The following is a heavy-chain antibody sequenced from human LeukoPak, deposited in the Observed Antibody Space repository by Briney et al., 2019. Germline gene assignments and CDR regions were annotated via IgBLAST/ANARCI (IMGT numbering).Heavy chain of an antibody. CDR1: GGSISSYY. Sequence: PSETLSLTCTVSGGSISSYYWSWIRQPPGKGLEWIGYIYYSGSTNYNPSLKSRVTIPVDTSKNQFSLKLSSVTAADTAVYYCARAKRGHDYWGQGTLVTVSS. CDR3: ARAKRGHDY. V-gene: IGHV4-59*01. CDR2: IYYSGST. D-gene: IGHD3-3*01. J-gene: IGHJ4*02.